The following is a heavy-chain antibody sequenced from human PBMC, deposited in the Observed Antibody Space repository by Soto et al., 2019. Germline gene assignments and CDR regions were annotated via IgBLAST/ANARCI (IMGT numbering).Heavy chain of an antibody. CDR3: AKDVRGYSYGFYYYGMDV. D-gene: IGHD5-18*01. J-gene: IGHJ6*02. CDR1: GFTFSSYW. CDR2: ISGSGGKT. Sequence: GGSLRLSCAASGFTFSSYWMSWVRQAPGKGLEWVSDISGSGGKTYYADSVKGRFTISRDNSKNTLYLQMNSLRAEDTAVYYCAKDVRGYSYGFYYYGMDVWGQGTTVTVSS. V-gene: IGHV3-23*01.